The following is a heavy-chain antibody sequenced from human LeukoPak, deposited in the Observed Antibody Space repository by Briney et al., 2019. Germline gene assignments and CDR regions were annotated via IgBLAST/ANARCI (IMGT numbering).Heavy chain of an antibody. CDR1: GFTFSSYG. Sequence: GGSVRLSCAASGFTFSSYGMSWVRQAPGKGLEWVSAISGSGGSTYYADSVKGRFTISRDNSKNTLYLQMNSLRAEDTAVYYCANSFGARKQIWFGEPEDRPYYFDYWGQGTLVTVSS. J-gene: IGHJ4*02. D-gene: IGHD3-10*01. CDR2: ISGSGGST. CDR3: ANSFGARKQIWFGEPEDRPYYFDY. V-gene: IGHV3-23*01.